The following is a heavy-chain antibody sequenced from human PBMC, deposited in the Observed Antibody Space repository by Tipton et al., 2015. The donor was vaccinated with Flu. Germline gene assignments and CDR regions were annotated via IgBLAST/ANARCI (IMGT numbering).Heavy chain of an antibody. CDR2: IYTSGST. CDR3: ARGVIYYDSSGPITDAFDS. D-gene: IGHD3-22*01. Sequence: TLSLTCTVSGGSISSGSYYWSWIRQPAGKGLEWIGRIYTSGSTNYNPSLKSRVTISVDTSKNQFSLKLSSVTAADTAVYYCARGVIYYDSSGPITDAFDSWGQRTMVTVSS. CDR1: GGSISSGSYY. V-gene: IGHV4-61*02. J-gene: IGHJ3*02.